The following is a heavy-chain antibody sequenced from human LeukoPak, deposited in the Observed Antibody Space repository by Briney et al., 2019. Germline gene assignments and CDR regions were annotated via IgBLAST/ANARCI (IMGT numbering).Heavy chain of an antibody. J-gene: IGHJ6*03. Sequence: PSETLSLTCTVSDGSISSYYWSWIRQPPGKGLEWIGYIYYSGSTNYNPSLKSRVTISVDTSKNQFSLKLTSVTAADTAVYYCARTMEGYCSGGSCYQYSYYMDVWGKGTTVTVSS. D-gene: IGHD2-15*01. CDR2: IYYSGST. V-gene: IGHV4-59*01. CDR3: ARTMEGYCSGGSCYQYSYYMDV. CDR1: DGSISSYY.